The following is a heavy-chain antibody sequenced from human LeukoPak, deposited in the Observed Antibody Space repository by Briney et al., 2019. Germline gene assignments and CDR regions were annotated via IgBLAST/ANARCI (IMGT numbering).Heavy chain of an antibody. D-gene: IGHD3-10*01. Sequence: GGSLRLSCAASGFTFSSYGMHWVRQAPGKGLEWVAFIRYDGSNKYYADSVKGRFTISRDNSKNTLYLQMNSLRAEDTAVYYCAKAYYGSGSYWAPFDPWGQGTLVTVSS. J-gene: IGHJ5*02. CDR1: GFTFSSYG. CDR2: IRYDGSNK. CDR3: AKAYYGSGSYWAPFDP. V-gene: IGHV3-30*02.